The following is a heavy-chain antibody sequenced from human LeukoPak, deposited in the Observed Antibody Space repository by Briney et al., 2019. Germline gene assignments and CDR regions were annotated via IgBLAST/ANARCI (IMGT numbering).Heavy chain of an antibody. CDR2: IYYSGST. Sequence: NTSETLSFTCTVSGGSISSYYWNWIRQPPGKGLEWIGYIYYSGSTNYNPSLKSRVTISVDTSKNQFSLKLSSVTAADTAVYYCARGGWYPESFQHWGQGALVTVSS. V-gene: IGHV4-59*01. CDR3: ARGGWYPESFQH. D-gene: IGHD6-19*01. CDR1: GGSISSYY. J-gene: IGHJ1*01.